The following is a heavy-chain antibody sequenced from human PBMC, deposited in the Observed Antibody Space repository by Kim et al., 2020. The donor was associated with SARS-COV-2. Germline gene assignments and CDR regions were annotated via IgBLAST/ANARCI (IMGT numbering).Heavy chain of an antibody. CDR3: AREDGVEGRAFDI. V-gene: IGHV1-46*01. D-gene: IGHD2-15*01. Sequence: TFPGRGPMTRDTSTSTVYMELSSLGSEDTAVYYCAREDGVEGRAFDIWGQGTMVTVSS. J-gene: IGHJ3*02.